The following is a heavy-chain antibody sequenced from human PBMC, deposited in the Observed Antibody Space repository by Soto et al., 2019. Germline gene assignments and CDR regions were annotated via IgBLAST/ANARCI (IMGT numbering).Heavy chain of an antibody. D-gene: IGHD5-12*01. J-gene: IGHJ4*02. Sequence: PGESLKISCKGSGYSFTSYWIGWVRQMPGKGLEWMGIIYPGDSDTRYSPSFQGQVTISADKSISTAYLQWSSLKASDTAMYYCATVGPEGGYSGYETRSFDYWGQGTLVTVSS. CDR2: IYPGDSDT. CDR3: ATVGPEGGYSGYETRSFDY. V-gene: IGHV5-51*01. CDR1: GYSFTSYW.